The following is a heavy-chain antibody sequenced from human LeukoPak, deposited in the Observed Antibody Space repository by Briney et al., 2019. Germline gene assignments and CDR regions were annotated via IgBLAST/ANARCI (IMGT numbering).Heavy chain of an antibody. Sequence: SVKVSCKASGGTFSSYAISWVRQAPGQGLEWMGRIIPIFGIANYPQKFQGRVTITADKSTSTAYMELSSLRSEDTAVYYCARDASAGTPEYFQHWGQGTLVTVSS. D-gene: IGHD6-19*01. CDR3: ARDASAGTPEYFQH. V-gene: IGHV1-69*04. CDR2: IIPIFGIA. J-gene: IGHJ1*01. CDR1: GGTFSSYA.